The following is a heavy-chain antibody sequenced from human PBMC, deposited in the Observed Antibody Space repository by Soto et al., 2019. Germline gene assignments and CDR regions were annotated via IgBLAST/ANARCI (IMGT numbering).Heavy chain of an antibody. CDR2: ISPEGSEK. Sequence: EVQVVESGGGLVQPGGSLRLSCVASGLTFSSEWMNWVRQAPGKGLEWVANISPEGSEKRSVDSMKGRSAISRDNAKNSVSLLMNSLRVDDTAVYYCMTGYGYWVLGTLVTVSS. CDR1: GLTFSSEW. V-gene: IGHV3-7*02. J-gene: IGHJ4*01. D-gene: IGHD5-12*01. CDR3: MTGYGY.